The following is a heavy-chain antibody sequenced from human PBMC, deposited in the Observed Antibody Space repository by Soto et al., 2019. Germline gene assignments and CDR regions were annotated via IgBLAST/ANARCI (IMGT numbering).Heavy chain of an antibody. CDR2: IYYSGNT. Sequence: QLQLQESGPGLVKPSETLSLTCTVSGGSVSSFNYYWGWIRQPPGKELEWIGTIYYSGNTYYNPSLKSRVTISVDTSKNHFSLKLRSVTAADTAVYYCARPVEYEGWFDPWGRGTLVTVSS. J-gene: IGHJ5*02. V-gene: IGHV4-39*01. CDR1: GGSVSSFNYY. D-gene: IGHD3-3*01. CDR3: ARPVEYEGWFDP.